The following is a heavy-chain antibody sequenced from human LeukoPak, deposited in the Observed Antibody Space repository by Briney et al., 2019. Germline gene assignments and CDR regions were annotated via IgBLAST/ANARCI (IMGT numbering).Heavy chain of an antibody. V-gene: IGHV3-30-3*01. CDR2: ISDDGSRQ. CDR3: ARAVVTDFWTLVGSFDD. Sequence: QTGGSLRLSCVASGFSFSQYAMHWVRQAPGKGLEWVAVISDDGSRQYYADSVRGRFPISRDNPRTTLYLELHTLRPDGTAVYYCARAVVTDFWTLVGSFDDWGQGTLVTVSA. CDR1: GFSFSQYA. J-gene: IGHJ4*02. D-gene: IGHD3-3*01.